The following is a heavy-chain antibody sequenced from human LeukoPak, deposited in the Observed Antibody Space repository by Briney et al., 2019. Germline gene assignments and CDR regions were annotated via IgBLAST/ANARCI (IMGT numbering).Heavy chain of an antibody. D-gene: IGHD6-19*01. V-gene: IGHV4-39*01. Sequence: TATLSLTCTVSGDSIRDTIYYWGWIRQPPGKGLEWIIRIYYTGAAYPNPSLKSRVTMSADTSQNQFSLSLRSVAAADTAVYYCARHPVYSGAYYSFDYWGQGTLVTVSA. J-gene: IGHJ4*02. CDR3: ARHPVYSGAYYSFDY. CDR1: GDSIRDTIYY. CDR2: IYYTGAA.